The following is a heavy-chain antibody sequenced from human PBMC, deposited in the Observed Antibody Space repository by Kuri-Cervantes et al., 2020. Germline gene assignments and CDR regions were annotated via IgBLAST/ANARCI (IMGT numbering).Heavy chain of an antibody. J-gene: IGHJ5*02. Sequence: GSLRLSCAGYGGSFSGYYWSWIRQLPGKGLEWMGEINHSGSTNNNPSHKSRVTISVDTSKNQFSLKLSSVTAADTAVYYCARDVGGRNPQTREWFDRWGQGTLVTVSS. V-gene: IGHV4-34*01. CDR3: ARDVGGRNPQTREWFDR. CDR1: GGSFSGYY. D-gene: IGHD2-15*01. CDR2: INHSGST.